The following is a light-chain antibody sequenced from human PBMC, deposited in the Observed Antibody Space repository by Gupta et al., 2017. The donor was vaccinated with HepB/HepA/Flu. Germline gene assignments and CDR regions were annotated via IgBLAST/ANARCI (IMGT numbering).Light chain of an antibody. CDR3: SSYTTSSSVV. CDR1: SSDVGRYNY. J-gene: IGLJ2*01. Sequence: SALTQPASVSGSPGQSITISCTGTSSDVGRYNYVSWYQQHPGKAPKLIIYDVSHRPAGVASRFSGSKSGNTASLTISGRQPEDEAEYYCSSYTTSSSVVFGGGTELTVL. CDR2: DVS. V-gene: IGLV2-14*01.